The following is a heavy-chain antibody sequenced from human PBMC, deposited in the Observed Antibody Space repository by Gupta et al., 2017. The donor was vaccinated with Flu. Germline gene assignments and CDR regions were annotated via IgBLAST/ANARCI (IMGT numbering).Heavy chain of an antibody. J-gene: IGHJ4*02. Sequence: MSWFRQAPGKGLEWVGVIRSKSYGGTTEYAASVKGRFTISRDDSKSIAYLQMNSLKAEETGVYYCTRVPNGYSIGWYYFDYWGQGTVVTVSS. D-gene: IGHD6-19*01. V-gene: IGHV3-49*03. CDR2: IRSKSYGGTT. CDR3: TRVPNGYSIGWYYFDY.